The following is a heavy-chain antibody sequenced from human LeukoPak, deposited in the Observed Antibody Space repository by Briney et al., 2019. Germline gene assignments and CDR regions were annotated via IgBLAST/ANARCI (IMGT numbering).Heavy chain of an antibody. D-gene: IGHD3-10*02. CDR3: ASGDGVSSLFAVLGFDP. V-gene: IGHV1-2*02. J-gene: IGHJ5*02. CDR2: INPNSGGT. CDR1: GYTFTGYY. Sequence: ASVKVSCKASGYTFTGYYMHWVRQAPGQGLEWMGWINPNSGGTNYAQKFQGRVTMTRDTSISTAYMELSRLRSDDTAVYYCASGDGVSSLFAVLGFDPWGQGTLVTVSS.